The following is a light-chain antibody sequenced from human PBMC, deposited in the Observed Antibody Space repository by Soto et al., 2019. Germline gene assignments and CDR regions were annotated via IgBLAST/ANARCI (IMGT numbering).Light chain of an antibody. CDR3: QQHNDWPLT. J-gene: IGKJ4*01. V-gene: IGKV3-15*01. CDR2: RIS. CDR1: QSVNTN. Sequence: EIVMTQSPATLSVSPGETATLSCRASQSVNTNLAWYQQKAGQAPRLLIYRISTRATGIPARFSGSGSGTEFTRTINSLQSEDFAVYYCQQHNDWPLTFGGGTKVEIK.